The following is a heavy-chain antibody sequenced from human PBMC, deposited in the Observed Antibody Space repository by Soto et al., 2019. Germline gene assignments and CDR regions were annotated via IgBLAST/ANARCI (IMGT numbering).Heavy chain of an antibody. J-gene: IGHJ4*02. V-gene: IGHV2-5*02. CDR3: AHSSSTYYYDSSGYYRPFDY. Sequence: QITLKESGPTLVKPTQTLTLTCTFSGFSLSTSGVGVSWIRQPPGKALEWLALIYWDDDKRYSPSLKSRLTITKDTSKNQVVLTMTNMDPVDTATYYCAHSSSTYYYDSSGYYRPFDYWGQGTLVTVSS. CDR2: IYWDDDK. CDR1: GFSLSTSGVG. D-gene: IGHD3-22*01.